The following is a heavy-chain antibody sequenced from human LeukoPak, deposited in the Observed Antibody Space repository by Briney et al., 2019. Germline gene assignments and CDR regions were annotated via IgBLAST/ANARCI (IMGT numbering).Heavy chain of an antibody. D-gene: IGHD1-26*01. Sequence: SETLSLTCTVSGYSISSGYYGGWIRQPPGKGLEWIGSIYHSGSVFYNPSLKSRVTISVDTSKNQFSLNLTSVTAADTAVYHCARAVGYYYYMDVWGKGTTVTVSS. CDR3: ARAVGYYYYMDV. V-gene: IGHV4-38-2*02. CDR2: IYHSGSV. CDR1: GYSISSGYY. J-gene: IGHJ6*03.